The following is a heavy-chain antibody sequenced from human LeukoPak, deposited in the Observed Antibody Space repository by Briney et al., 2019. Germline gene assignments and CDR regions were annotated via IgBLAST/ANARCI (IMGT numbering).Heavy chain of an antibody. CDR1: GGSISSSSYY. V-gene: IGHV4-39*01. J-gene: IGHJ5*02. CDR2: IYYSGST. Sequence: PSETLSLTCTVSGGSISSSSYYWGWIRQPPGKGLEWIGSIYYSGSTYYNPSLKSRVTISVDTSKNQFSLKLSSVTAADTAVYYCARHVLRRQQLVRYNWFDPWGQGTLVTVSS. CDR3: ARHVLRRQQLVRYNWFDP. D-gene: IGHD6-13*01.